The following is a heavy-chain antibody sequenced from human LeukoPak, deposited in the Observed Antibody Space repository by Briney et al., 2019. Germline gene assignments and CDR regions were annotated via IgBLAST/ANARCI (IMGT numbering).Heavy chain of an antibody. J-gene: IGHJ4*02. V-gene: IGHV4-61*02. CDR2: IYTSGST. D-gene: IGHD3-16*01. Sequence: KPSQTLSLTCTVSGGSISSGSYYWSWIRQPAGKGLEWIGRIYTSGSTNYNPSLKSRVTISVDTSKNQFSLKLSSVTAADTAVYYCAGDPGRRYGGAYYFDYWGQGTLVTVSS. CDR1: GGSISSGSYY. CDR3: AGDPGRRYGGAYYFDY.